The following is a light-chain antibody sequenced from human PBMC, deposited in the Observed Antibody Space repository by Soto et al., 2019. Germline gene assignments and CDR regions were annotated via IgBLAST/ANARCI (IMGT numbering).Light chain of an antibody. Sequence: EIVLTQSPGTLSLSPGERATLSCRASQSVSSSYLAWYQQKPGQAPRLLIYGASSRATGIPDRSSGSGSGTDFTLTISRLEPEDFAVYYCQQYGSSPPVWTFGQGTKVEIK. V-gene: IGKV3-20*01. CDR1: QSVSSSY. J-gene: IGKJ1*01. CDR2: GAS. CDR3: QQYGSSPPVWT.